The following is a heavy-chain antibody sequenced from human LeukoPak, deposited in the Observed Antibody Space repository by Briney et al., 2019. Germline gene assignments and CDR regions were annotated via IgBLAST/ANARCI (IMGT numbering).Heavy chain of an antibody. Sequence: PGGSLRLSCAASGFTFSSYAMHWVRQAPGKGLEWVAVISYDGSNKYYADSVKGQFTISRDNSKNTLYLQMNSLRSEDTAVYYCARRSPNEYDSSGESFDYWGQGTLVTVSS. CDR1: GFTFSSYA. CDR3: ARRSPNEYDSSGESFDY. D-gene: IGHD3-22*01. J-gene: IGHJ4*02. CDR2: ISYDGSNK. V-gene: IGHV3-30-3*01.